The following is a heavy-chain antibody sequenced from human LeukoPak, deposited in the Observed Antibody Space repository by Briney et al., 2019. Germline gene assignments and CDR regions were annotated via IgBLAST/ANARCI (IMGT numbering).Heavy chain of an antibody. J-gene: IGHJ6*03. CDR2: ISYDGSNK. Sequence: PGGSLRLSCAASGVTFSSYAMHWVRQAPGKGLEWVAVISYDGSNKYYADSVKGRFTISRDNSKNTLYLQMNSLRAEDTAVYYCAKDRYSSSWLYYYYMDVWGKGTTVTISS. CDR1: GVTFSSYA. V-gene: IGHV3-30*04. CDR3: AKDRYSSSWLYYYYMDV. D-gene: IGHD6-13*01.